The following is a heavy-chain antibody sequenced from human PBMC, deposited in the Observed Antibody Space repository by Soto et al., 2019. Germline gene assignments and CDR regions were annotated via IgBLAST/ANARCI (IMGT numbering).Heavy chain of an antibody. CDR2: INWNGGST. Sequence: GGSLRLSCAASGFTFDDYGMSWVRQAPGKGLEWVSGINWNGGSTGYADSVKGRFTISRDNAKNSLYLQMNSLRAEDTALYHCAAVAGTNYYYYMDVWGKGTTVTVSS. D-gene: IGHD6-19*01. CDR1: GFTFDDYG. V-gene: IGHV3-20*01. CDR3: AAVAGTNYYYYMDV. J-gene: IGHJ6*03.